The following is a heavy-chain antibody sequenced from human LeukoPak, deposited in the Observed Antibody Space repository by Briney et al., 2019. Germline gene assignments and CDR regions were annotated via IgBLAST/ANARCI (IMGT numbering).Heavy chain of an antibody. D-gene: IGHD1-14*01. CDR1: GFTFSSYW. CDR2: INPGGSSI. V-gene: IGHV3-74*01. CDR3: ARSNQADDY. J-gene: IGHJ4*02. Sequence: PGGPLRLSCAASGFTFSSYWMHWVRQVPEKGLVWVARINPGGSSITYADSVKGRFTISRDNAKNTLYLQMDSLRAEDTGVYYCARSNQADDYWGQGTLVTVSS.